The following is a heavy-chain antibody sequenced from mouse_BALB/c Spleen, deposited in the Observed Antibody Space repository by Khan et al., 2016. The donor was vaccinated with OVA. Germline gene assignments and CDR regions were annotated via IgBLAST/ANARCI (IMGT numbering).Heavy chain of an antibody. CDR2: INTYTGEP. Sequence: QIQLVQSGPELKKPGETVKISCKASGYTFTNFGLNWVKQAPGKGLEWMGWINTYTGEPTYADDFKGRFAFSLETSASTAYLQINNLKTEDAATYSGARPPYYSYTLADWGQGTSVTVSS. J-gene: IGHJ4*01. D-gene: IGHD2-10*01. V-gene: IGHV9-3-1*01. CDR1: GYTFTNFG. CDR3: ARPPYYSYTLAD.